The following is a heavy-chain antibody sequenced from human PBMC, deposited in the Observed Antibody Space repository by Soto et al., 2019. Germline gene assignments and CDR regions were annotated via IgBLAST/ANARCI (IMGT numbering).Heavy chain of an antibody. CDR3: ASPHTYGDYPPWGMDV. CDR2: IYYSGST. CDR1: GGSISSYY. V-gene: IGHV4-59*08. Sequence: QVQLQESGPGLVKPSETLSLTCTVSGGSISSYYWSWIRQPPGKGLEWIGYIYYSGSTNYHPSLKSRVTISGDPSKNQFSLKLSSVTAADTAVYYCASPHTYGDYPPWGMDVWGQGTTVTVSS. J-gene: IGHJ6*02. D-gene: IGHD4-17*01.